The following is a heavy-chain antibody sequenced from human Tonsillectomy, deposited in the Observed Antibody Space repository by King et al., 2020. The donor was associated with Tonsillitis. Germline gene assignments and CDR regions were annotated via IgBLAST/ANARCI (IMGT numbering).Heavy chain of an antibody. V-gene: IGHV3-30*18. CDR1: GFTFSSYG. CDR3: AKDFLDY. J-gene: IGHJ4*02. CDR2: ISYDGSNK. Sequence: VQLVESGGGVVQPGRSLRLSCAASGFTFSSYGMHWVRQAPGKGLEWVAVISYDGSNKYYADSVEGRFTISRDNSKNTLYLQMNSLRAEDTAVYYCAKDFLDYWGQGTLVTVSS.